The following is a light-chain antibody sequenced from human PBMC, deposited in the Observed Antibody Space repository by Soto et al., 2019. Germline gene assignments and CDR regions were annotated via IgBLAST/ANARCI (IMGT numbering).Light chain of an antibody. Sequence: ELVLTQSPATLSLSPAERAALSFRASQSISTSLGWYQHKPGQAPRLLVCDATDRAAGIPARFSGSGSGTDFTLTISRLEPEDFAVYYCQQRSNWPPGINCGQGTRLEIK. CDR1: QSISTS. V-gene: IGKV3-11*01. CDR2: DAT. J-gene: IGKJ5*01. CDR3: QQRSNWPPGIN.